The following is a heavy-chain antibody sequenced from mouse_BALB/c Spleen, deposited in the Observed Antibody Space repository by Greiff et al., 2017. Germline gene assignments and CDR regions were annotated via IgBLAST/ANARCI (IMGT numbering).Heavy chain of an antibody. CDR3: ARDSYGNSWFAY. Sequence: EVMLVESGGGLVQPGGSLRLSCATSGFTFTDYYMSWVRQPPGKALEWLGFIRNKANGYTTEYSASVKGRFTISRDNSQSILYLQMNTLRAEDSATYYCARDSYGNSWFAYWGQGTLVTVSA. V-gene: IGHV7-3*02. D-gene: IGHD2-1*01. CDR1: GFTFTDYY. CDR2: IRNKANGYTT. J-gene: IGHJ3*01.